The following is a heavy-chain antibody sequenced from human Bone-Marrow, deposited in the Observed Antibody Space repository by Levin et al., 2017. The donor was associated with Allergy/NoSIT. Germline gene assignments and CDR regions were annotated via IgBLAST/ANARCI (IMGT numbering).Heavy chain of an antibody. Sequence: GGSLRLSCVVSGVTFSTHWMHWIRQVPGKGLVWVSRINGDGRSSNYADSVKGRFTISRDNAKNTLYLQMNSLRAEDTAVYYCARVGATTFYWGQGTLVTVSS. CDR3: ARVGATTFY. CDR1: GVTFSTHW. V-gene: IGHV3-74*01. CDR2: INGDGRSS. D-gene: IGHD1-26*01. J-gene: IGHJ4*02.